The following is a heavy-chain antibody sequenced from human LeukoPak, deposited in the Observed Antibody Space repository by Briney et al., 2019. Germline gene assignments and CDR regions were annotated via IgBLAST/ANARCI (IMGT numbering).Heavy chain of an antibody. Sequence: SQTLSLTCAISGDTVSNNSAAWNWIRQSPSRGLEWLGRTYYRSKWYNEYAVSVKSRVTINPDTSKNQFSLHLNSVTPEDTAVYYCALSRVGGGYYLDYWGQGTLVTVSS. V-gene: IGHV6-1*01. CDR1: GDTVSNNSAA. J-gene: IGHJ4*02. D-gene: IGHD5-24*01. CDR3: ALSRVGGGYYLDY. CDR2: TYYRSKWYN.